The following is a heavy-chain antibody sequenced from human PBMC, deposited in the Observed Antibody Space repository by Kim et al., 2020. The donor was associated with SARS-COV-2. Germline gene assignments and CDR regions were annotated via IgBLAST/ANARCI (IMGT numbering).Heavy chain of an antibody. D-gene: IGHD6-13*01. CDR3: ARDLKQQLVPIYYYYGMDV. CDR1: GFTFSSYG. CDR2: IWYDGSNK. Sequence: GGSLRLSCAASGFTFSSYGMHWVRQAPGKGLEWVAVIWYDGSNKYYADSVKGRFTISRDNSKNTLYLQMNSLRAEDTAVYYCARDLKQQLVPIYYYYGMDVWGQGTTVTVSS. J-gene: IGHJ6*02. V-gene: IGHV3-33*01.